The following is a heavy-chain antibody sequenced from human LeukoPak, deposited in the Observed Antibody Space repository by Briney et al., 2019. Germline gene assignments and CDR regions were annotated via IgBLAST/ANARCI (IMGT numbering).Heavy chain of an antibody. V-gene: IGHV4-59*01. CDR1: GGSISSYY. D-gene: IGHD2-15*01. CDR2: IYYSGST. J-gene: IGHJ6*02. CDR3: ARDCSGGSCYSAADYYGMDV. Sequence: PSETLSLTCTVSGGSISSYYWSWIRQPPGKGLEWIGYIYYSGSTNYNPSLKSRVTISVDTSRNQFSLKLSSMTAADTAVYYCARDCSGGSCYSAADYYGMDVWGQGTTVTVSS.